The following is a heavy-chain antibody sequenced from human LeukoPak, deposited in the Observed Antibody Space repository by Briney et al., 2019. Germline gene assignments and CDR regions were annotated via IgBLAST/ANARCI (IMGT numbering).Heavy chain of an antibody. D-gene: IGHD6-13*01. J-gene: IGHJ4*02. CDR2: ISSSGSTI. CDR1: GFTFSDYY. V-gene: IGHV3-11*01. Sequence: GGSLRLSCAASGFTFSDYYMSWVRQAPGKGLEWVSYISSSGSTIYYADSVKGRFTISRDNAKNSLYLQMYSLRAEDTAVYYCARDRRVWSIGAAAGSWTPTDYWGQGTLVTVSS. CDR3: ARDRRVWSIGAAAGSWTPTDY.